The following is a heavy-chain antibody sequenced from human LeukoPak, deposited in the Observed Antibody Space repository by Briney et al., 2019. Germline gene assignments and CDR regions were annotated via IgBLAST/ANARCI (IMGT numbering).Heavy chain of an antibody. Sequence: PGRSLRLSCAASGFTFSSYGMHWVRQAPGKGLEWVAVISYDGSNKYYADSVKGRFTISRDNSKNTLYLQMNSLRAEDTAVYYCAISGYDVYYFDYWGQGTLVTVSS. V-gene: IGHV3-30*03. CDR3: AISGYDVYYFDY. J-gene: IGHJ4*02. CDR1: GFTFSSYG. CDR2: ISYDGSNK. D-gene: IGHD5-12*01.